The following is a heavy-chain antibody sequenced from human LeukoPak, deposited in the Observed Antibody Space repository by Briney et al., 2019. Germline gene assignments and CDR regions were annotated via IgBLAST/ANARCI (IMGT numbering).Heavy chain of an antibody. CDR3: ARDIVATGDHYYYGMDV. CDR1: GYTFTSYY. CDR2: INPSGGST. J-gene: IGHJ6*02. Sequence: GASVKVSCKASGYTFTSYYMHWVRQAPGQGLEWMGIINPSGGSTSYAQKFQGRVTMTRDTSTSTVYMELSSLRSEDTAVYYCARDIVATGDHYYYGMDVWGQGTTVTVSS. D-gene: IGHD5-12*01. V-gene: IGHV1-46*01.